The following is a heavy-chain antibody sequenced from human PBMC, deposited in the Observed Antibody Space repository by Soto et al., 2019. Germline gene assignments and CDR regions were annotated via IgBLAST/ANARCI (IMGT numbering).Heavy chain of an antibody. J-gene: IGHJ4*02. Sequence: EVQLVESGGGLVQPGRSLRLSCAASGFTFDNCGMHRVRQAPGKGLEWVAGISWDSSTIGYADSVKGRFIISRDDAKNSLYLQIDSLRGEDTALYYCVQGRYPTMATPLDHWGQGTQVIVSS. CDR1: GFTFDNCG. CDR3: VQGRYPTMATPLDH. CDR2: ISWDSSTI. D-gene: IGHD2-15*01. V-gene: IGHV3-9*01.